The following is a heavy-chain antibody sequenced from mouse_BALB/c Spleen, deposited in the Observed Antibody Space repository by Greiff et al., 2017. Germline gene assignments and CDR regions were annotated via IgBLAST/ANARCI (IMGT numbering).Heavy chain of an antibody. V-gene: IGHV1-69*02. Sequence: VQLQQPGAELVKPGASVKLSCKASGYTFTSYWMHWVKQRPGQGLEWIGEIDPSDSYTNYNQKFKGKATLTVDKSSSTAYMQLSSLTSEDSAVYYCARGSRATSAMDYWGQGASVTVSS. CDR1: GYTFTSYW. CDR2: IDPSDSYT. D-gene: IGHD3-1*01. J-gene: IGHJ4*01. CDR3: ARGSRATSAMDY.